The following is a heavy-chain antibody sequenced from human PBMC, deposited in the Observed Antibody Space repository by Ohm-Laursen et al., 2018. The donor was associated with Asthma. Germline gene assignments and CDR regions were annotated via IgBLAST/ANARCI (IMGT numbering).Heavy chain of an antibody. J-gene: IGHJ4*02. D-gene: IGHD6-13*01. CDR1: GFTFSSYA. Sequence: SLRLSCAASGFTFSSYAMHWVRQAPGKGLEYVSAISSNGGSTYYADSVKGRFTISRDNSKNTLYLQMSSLRAEDTAVYYCASGYSSSWYYFDYWGQGTLVTVSS. CDR3: ASGYSSSWYYFDY. V-gene: IGHV3-64D*08. CDR2: ISSNGGST.